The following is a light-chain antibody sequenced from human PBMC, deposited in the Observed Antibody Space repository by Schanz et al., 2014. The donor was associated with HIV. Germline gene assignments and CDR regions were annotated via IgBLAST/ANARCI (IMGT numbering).Light chain of an antibody. J-gene: IGLJ2*01. CDR1: RSDIGTHDF. Sequence: QSALTQPPSASGSPGQSVTISCTGTRSDIGTHDFVSWYQLHPGKAPKLMIYEVSERPSGVPGRFSGSKSGNTASLTVSGLQVDDEADYYCSSSAGSDNLVFGGGTKLTVL. V-gene: IGLV2-8*01. CDR2: EVS. CDR3: SSSAGSDNLV.